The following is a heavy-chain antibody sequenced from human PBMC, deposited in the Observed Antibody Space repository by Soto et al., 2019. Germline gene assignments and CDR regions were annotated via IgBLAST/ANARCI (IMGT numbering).Heavy chain of an antibody. CDR3: SRQYGSGSYSAFDI. V-gene: IGHV3-73*02. Sequence: EVQLVESGGGLVQPGGSLKLSCAASKFTFSGSAIHWVRQASGKGLEWVGRIRSKPNNYATAYAASVRGRFTISRDDSKNTAYLQMNSPKTEDTAVYYCSRQYGSGSYSAFDIWGQGTMVTVSS. J-gene: IGHJ3*02. CDR2: IRSKPNNYAT. CDR1: KFTFSGSA. D-gene: IGHD3-10*01.